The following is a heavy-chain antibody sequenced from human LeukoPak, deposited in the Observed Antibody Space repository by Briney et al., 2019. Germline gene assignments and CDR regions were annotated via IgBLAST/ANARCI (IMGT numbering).Heavy chain of an antibody. CDR2: ISGSGGST. Sequence: QAGGSLRLSCAAFGFTFSSYAMSWVRQAPGKGLEWVSAISGSGGSTYYADSVKGRFTISRDNSKNTLYLQMNSLRAEDTAVYYCVKDQWQGYFDWSQSYSGAFDIWGQGTMVTVSS. D-gene: IGHD3-9*01. CDR3: VKDQWQGYFDWSQSYSGAFDI. V-gene: IGHV3-23*01. CDR1: GFTFSSYA. J-gene: IGHJ3*02.